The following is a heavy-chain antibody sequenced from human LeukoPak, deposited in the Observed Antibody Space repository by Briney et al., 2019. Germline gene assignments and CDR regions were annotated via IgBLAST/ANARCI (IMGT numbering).Heavy chain of an antibody. CDR3: ARGRKDCSAGNCYSDY. D-gene: IGHD2-15*01. CDR1: GFTFGNYL. Sequence: GGSLRLSCAASGFTFGNYLMNWVRQAPGKGLQWVANILEAGSEKYYVDSVKGQFTISRDNAKNSLYLQMNSLRAEDTAVYYCARGRKDCSAGNCYSDYWGQGTLVTVSS. CDR2: ILEAGSEK. J-gene: IGHJ4*02. V-gene: IGHV3-7*01.